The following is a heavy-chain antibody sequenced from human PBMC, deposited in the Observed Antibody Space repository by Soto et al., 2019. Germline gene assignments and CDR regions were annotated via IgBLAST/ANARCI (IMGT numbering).Heavy chain of an antibody. CDR2: ISGTGGST. Sequence: EVQLLESGGGLVQPGGSLRLSCAASGFTFSSYAMSWVRQAPGKGLEWVSTISGTGGSTYNADSVKGRFTISRDNSKNTLYLQMTSLRAEDTAVYYCAKELGVTTTPRYFELWGRGTLVTVSS. D-gene: IGHD2-21*02. CDR1: GFTFSSYA. J-gene: IGHJ2*01. V-gene: IGHV3-23*01. CDR3: AKELGVTTTPRYFEL.